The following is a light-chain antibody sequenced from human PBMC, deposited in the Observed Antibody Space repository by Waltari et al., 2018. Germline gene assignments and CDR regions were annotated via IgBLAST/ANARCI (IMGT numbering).Light chain of an antibody. Sequence: QAALNQPRSVSGCHGQSVTISCTGANRDVGEYNWVSWYQKPPGTAPKVIIYDFTKRPSGVPDRFSGSKSGDMASLTISGIQADDEADYYCCSFAGTPYVCGTGTKVIVL. CDR1: NRDVGEYNW. CDR3: CSFAGTPYV. J-gene: IGLJ1*01. V-gene: IGLV2-11*02. CDR2: DFT.